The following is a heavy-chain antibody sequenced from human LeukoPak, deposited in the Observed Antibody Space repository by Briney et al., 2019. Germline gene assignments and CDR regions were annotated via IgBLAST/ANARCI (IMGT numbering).Heavy chain of an antibody. V-gene: IGHV3-9*01. Sequence: GGSLRLSCAASGFTFDDYAMHWARQAPGKGLEWVSGISWNSGSIGYADSVKGRFTISRDNAKNSLYLQMNSLRAEDTALYYCAKDIGHDYTNFDYWGQGTLVTVSS. CDR2: ISWNSGSI. J-gene: IGHJ4*02. CDR1: GFTFDDYA. D-gene: IGHD4-11*01. CDR3: AKDIGHDYTNFDY.